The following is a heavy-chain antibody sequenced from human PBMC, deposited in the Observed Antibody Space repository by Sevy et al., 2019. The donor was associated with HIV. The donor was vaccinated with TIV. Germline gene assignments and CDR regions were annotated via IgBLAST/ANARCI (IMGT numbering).Heavy chain of an antibody. Sequence: GGSLRLSCAASGFTFSSYSMNWVRQAPGKGLEWVSSISSSSSYIYYADSVKGRFTISRDNAKNSLYLQMNSLRAEDTAVYYCARDNWGAKGEWSPFDYWGQGTLVTVSS. CDR2: ISSSSSYI. V-gene: IGHV3-21*01. D-gene: IGHD7-27*01. CDR3: ARDNWGAKGEWSPFDY. J-gene: IGHJ4*02. CDR1: GFTFSSYS.